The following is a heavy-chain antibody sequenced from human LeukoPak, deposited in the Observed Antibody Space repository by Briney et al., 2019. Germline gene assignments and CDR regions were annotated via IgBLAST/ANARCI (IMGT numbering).Heavy chain of an antibody. Sequence: PSETLSLTCAVSGGSISSYYWSWIRQPPGKGLEWIGYIYYSGSTNYNPSLKNRVTISVDTSKNKFSLKLSSVTAADTAVYYCARHYDSSLDAFDIWGQGTMVTVSS. CDR1: GGSISSYY. CDR2: IYYSGST. J-gene: IGHJ3*02. V-gene: IGHV4-59*08. CDR3: ARHYDSSLDAFDI. D-gene: IGHD3-22*01.